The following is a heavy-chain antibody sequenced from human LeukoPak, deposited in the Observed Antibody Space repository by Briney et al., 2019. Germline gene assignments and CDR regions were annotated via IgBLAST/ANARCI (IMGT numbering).Heavy chain of an antibody. CDR3: ARDRGGSSWYGSTVGMDV. J-gene: IGHJ6*02. CDR2: INAGNGNT. D-gene: IGHD6-13*01. V-gene: IGHV1-3*01. CDR1: GYTFTGYY. Sequence: GASVKVSCKASGYTFTGYYMHWVRQAPGQGLEWMGWINAGNGNTKYSQKFQGRVTITRDTSASTAYMELSSLRSEDTAVYYCARDRGGSSWYGSTVGMDVWGQGTTVTVSS.